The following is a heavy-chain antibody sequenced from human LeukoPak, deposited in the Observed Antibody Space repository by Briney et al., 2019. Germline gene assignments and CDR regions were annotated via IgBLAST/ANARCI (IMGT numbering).Heavy chain of an antibody. Sequence: PGRSLRLSCAASGFTFDDYAMHWVRQAPGKGLEWVSGISWNSGSIGYADSVKGRFTISRDNAKNSLYLQMNSLRAEDMALYSCAKDSPYSSGWYLDYWGQGTLVTVSS. V-gene: IGHV3-9*03. CDR2: ISWNSGSI. CDR1: GFTFDDYA. D-gene: IGHD6-19*01. J-gene: IGHJ4*02. CDR3: AKDSPYSSGWYLDY.